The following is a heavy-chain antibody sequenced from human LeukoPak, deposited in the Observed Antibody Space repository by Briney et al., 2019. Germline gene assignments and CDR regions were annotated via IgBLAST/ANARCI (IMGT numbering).Heavy chain of an antibody. V-gene: IGHV1-18*01. J-gene: IGHJ1*01. D-gene: IGHD2-2*01. Sequence: ASVKVSCKASGYTFTSYGISWVRQAPGQGLEWMGWISAYNSNTNYAQKLQGRVTITTDTSTSTAYMELRSLRSDDTAVYYCASTDERRRYCSSTICYYFHHWGQGTLVTVSS. CDR1: GYTFTSYG. CDR3: ASTDERRRYCSSTICYYFHH. CDR2: ISAYNSNT.